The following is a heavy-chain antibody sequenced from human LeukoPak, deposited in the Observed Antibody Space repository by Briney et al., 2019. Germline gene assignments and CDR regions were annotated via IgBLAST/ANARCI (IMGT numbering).Heavy chain of an antibody. V-gene: IGHV4-4*09. CDR1: GGSVRSYY. CDR3: AGGPAWAGTAFDF. Sequence: PSETLSLTCSVSGGSVRSYYWSWIRQFAGKELQWIGYIYTSGSTDYNPSLKSRVTISVDRSRHLIFLNLRSVTAADTAVYYCAGGPAWAGTAFDFWGQGSRVTVSS. CDR2: IYTSGST. J-gene: IGHJ4*02. D-gene: IGHD6-19*01.